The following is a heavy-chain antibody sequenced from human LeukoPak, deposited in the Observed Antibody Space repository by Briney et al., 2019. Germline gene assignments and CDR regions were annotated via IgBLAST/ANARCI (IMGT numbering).Heavy chain of an antibody. Sequence: TGGSLRLSCAASGFTFSSYWMSWVRQAPGKGLEWVANIKQDGGEKYYVDSVKGRFTSSRDNAKNSLYLQMNSLRAEDTAVYYCARAGRGIAARREGYYYYYYMDVWGKGTTVTVSS. D-gene: IGHD6-6*01. V-gene: IGHV3-7*01. CDR1: GFTFSSYW. CDR3: ARAGRGIAARREGYYYYYYMDV. CDR2: IKQDGGEK. J-gene: IGHJ6*03.